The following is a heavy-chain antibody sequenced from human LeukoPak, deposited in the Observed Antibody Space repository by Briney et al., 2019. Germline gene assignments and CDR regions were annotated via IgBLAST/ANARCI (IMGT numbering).Heavy chain of an antibody. J-gene: IGHJ4*02. CDR2: FDPGSGEI. D-gene: IGHD3-9*01. CDR3: ATGTHYDLLPF. V-gene: IGHV1-24*01. CDR1: GYSITELS. Sequence: ASVKVSCKVSGYSITELSTHWVRQAPGKGLEWMGGFDPGSGEIIYEQKLQDRVTMTEDTSTDTAYMELSSLRSEDTALYYCATGTHYDLLPFWGQGALVTVSS.